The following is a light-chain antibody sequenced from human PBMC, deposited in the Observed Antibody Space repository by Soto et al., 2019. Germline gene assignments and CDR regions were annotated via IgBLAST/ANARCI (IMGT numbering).Light chain of an antibody. Sequence: EIVLTQSPATLSLSPRESATLSCRASQSLDNYLAWYQQKPGQAPRLLIYAASTRATGIPDRFGASGSGTDFTLTIGSLDPEDFVIYYCQQHRNWPYTFGQGTKVDIK. CDR3: QQHRNWPYT. J-gene: IGKJ2*01. V-gene: IGKV3-11*01. CDR1: QSLDNY. CDR2: AAS.